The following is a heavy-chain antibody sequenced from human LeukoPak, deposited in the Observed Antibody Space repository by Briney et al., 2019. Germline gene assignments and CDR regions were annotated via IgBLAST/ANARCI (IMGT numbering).Heavy chain of an antibody. CDR1: GGSIGTYY. D-gene: IGHD3-16*02. CDR3: ARHIGGGIEDMDV. CDR2: IYVTGST. J-gene: IGHJ6*03. Sequence: SETLSLTCIVSGGSIGTYYWSWIRQSPGKGLEWIGYIYVTGSTRYDPYLQSRVTISVDTSRNQFFLKMSSVTAADTAVYYCARHIGGGIEDMDVWGTGTKVTVSS. V-gene: IGHV4-59*08.